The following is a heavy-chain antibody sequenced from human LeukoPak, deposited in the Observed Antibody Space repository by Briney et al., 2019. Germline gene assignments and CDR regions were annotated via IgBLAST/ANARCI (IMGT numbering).Heavy chain of an antibody. D-gene: IGHD6-13*01. V-gene: IGHV1-69*05. CDR3: ASGRYSSFEGWFDP. J-gene: IGHJ5*02. Sequence: GASVKVSCKASGGTFSSYAISWVRQAPGQGLEWMGGIIPIFGTANYAQKFQGRVTITTDESTSTAYMELSSLRSEDTAVYYCASGRYSSFEGWFDPWGQGTLVTVSS. CDR2: IIPIFGTA. CDR1: GGTFSSYA.